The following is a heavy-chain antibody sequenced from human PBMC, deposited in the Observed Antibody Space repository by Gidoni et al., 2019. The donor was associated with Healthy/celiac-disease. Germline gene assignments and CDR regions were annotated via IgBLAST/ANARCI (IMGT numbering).Heavy chain of an antibody. V-gene: IGHV1-69*01. D-gene: IGHD3-16*02. CDR1: GGTFTSYA. CDR3: ARGNPPRYVWGSYRYTFDY. J-gene: IGHJ4*02. CDR2: IIPIFGTA. Sequence: QVQLVQSGAEVKKPGSSVKVSCKASGGTFTSYALSWVRQSPGQGLEWMGGIIPIFGTANYAQKFQGRVTITADESTSTAYMELSSLRSEDTAVYYCARGNPPRYVWGSYRYTFDYWGQGTLVTVSS.